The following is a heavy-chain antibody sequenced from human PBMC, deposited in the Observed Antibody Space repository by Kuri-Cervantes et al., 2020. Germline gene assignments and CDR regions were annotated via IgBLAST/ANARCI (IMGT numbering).Heavy chain of an antibody. Sequence: GESLKISCAASGFTFSSYAMTWVRQAPGEGLQWVSDISDSGDRTKYADSVKGRFTISRDNSKNTLYLQMNGLRAKDTAVYYCAREGRPPSSPHAFDIWGQGTMVTVSS. CDR3: AREGRPPSSPHAFDI. J-gene: IGHJ3*02. V-gene: IGHV3-23*01. CDR2: ISDSGDRT. CDR1: GFTFSSYA.